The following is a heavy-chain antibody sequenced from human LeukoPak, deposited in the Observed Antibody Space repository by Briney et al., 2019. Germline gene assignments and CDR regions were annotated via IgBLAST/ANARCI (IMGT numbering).Heavy chain of an antibody. CDR2: ISGSGRDT. CDR1: GFTFSSYA. Sequence: GGSLRLSCAASGFTFSSYAVSWVRQAPGKGLEWVSSISGSGRDTYCADTVKGRFTISRDNSKNTLFLQMNSLRAEDTAVYYCAKLSWRELLLDDFDYWGQGTLVTVSS. CDR3: AKLSWRELLLDDFDY. J-gene: IGHJ4*02. D-gene: IGHD1-26*01. V-gene: IGHV3-23*01.